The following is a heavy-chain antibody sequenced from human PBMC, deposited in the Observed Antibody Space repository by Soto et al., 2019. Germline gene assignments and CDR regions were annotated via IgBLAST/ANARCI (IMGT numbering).Heavy chain of an antibody. V-gene: IGHV1-18*01. J-gene: IGHJ4*02. CDR1: GYTFTSYG. CDR2: INIYIGDT. Sequence: QVQLVQSGAEVKKPGASVKVSCKASGYTFTSYGISWVRQAPGQGLEWMGWINIYIGDTKYAQQLQCRVTMTTDTSTSTAYMELRSLRSDDTAVYYCARDSGITFGGVIVRKFFDYWGQGTLVIVSS. CDR3: ARDSGITFGGVIVRKFFDY. D-gene: IGHD3-16*02.